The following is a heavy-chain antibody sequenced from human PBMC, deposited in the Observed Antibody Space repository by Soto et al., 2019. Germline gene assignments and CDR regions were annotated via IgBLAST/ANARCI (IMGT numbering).Heavy chain of an antibody. D-gene: IGHD3-16*02. J-gene: IGHJ6*03. CDR3: ARGLVITFGGVILRRGSIMDV. V-gene: IGHV4-34*01. CDR1: GGSFSGYY. Sequence: QVQLQQWGAGLLKPSETLSLTCAVYGGSFSGYYWSWIRQPPGKGLEWIGEINHSGSTNYNPSLKSRVITSVGTSKNLFSLKLSSVTAADAAVYCCARGLVITFGGVILRRGSIMDVWGKGTTVTVSS. CDR2: INHSGST.